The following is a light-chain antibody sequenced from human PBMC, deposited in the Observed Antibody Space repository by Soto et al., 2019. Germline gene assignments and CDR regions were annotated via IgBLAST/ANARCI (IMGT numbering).Light chain of an antibody. V-gene: IGKV1-5*01. J-gene: IGKJ1*01. CDR2: DAS. CDR3: QQDNSYWT. Sequence: TQSPGTLSLSPGDGATLSCTASHSVSNNYLAWYQQKPGKAPKLLIYDASSLESGVPSRFSGSGSGTEFTLTISSLQPDDFATYYWQQDNSYWTFGQGTKVEIK. CDR1: HSVSNNY.